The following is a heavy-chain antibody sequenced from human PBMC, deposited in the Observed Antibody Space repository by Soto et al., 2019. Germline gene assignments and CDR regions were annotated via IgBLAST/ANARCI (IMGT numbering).Heavy chain of an antibody. J-gene: IGHJ6*02. Sequence: PGWSLRLSCEGSGFTFRSHSMNWVRQAPGRGLEWVVSISTSSSFIYYGDSVRGRFIISRDNAKNSLDLQMDSLRVEDTAVYYCARENKDVNKSTSISSGFHGMDVWGQGITVTVSS. CDR1: GFTFRSHS. V-gene: IGHV3-21*01. CDR3: ARENKDVNKSTSISSGFHGMDV. CDR2: ISTSSSFI. D-gene: IGHD2-2*01.